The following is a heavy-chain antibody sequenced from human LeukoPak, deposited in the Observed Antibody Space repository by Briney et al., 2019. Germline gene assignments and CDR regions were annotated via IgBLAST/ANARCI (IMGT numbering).Heavy chain of an antibody. CDR3: ASPSGSGSYSAFYY. J-gene: IGHJ4*02. CDR1: GFTVSSNY. CDR2: IYSGGST. V-gene: IGHV3-53*01. Sequence: GGSLRLSCAASGFTVSSNYMSWVRQAPGKGLEWVSVIYSGGSTYYADSVKGRFTISRDNSKNTLYLQMNSLRAEDTAVYYCASPSGSGSYSAFYYWGQGTLVTVSS. D-gene: IGHD1-26*01.